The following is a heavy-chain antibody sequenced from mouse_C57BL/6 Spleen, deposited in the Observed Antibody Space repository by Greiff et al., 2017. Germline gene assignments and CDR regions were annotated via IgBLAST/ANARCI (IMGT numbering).Heavy chain of an antibody. J-gene: IGHJ2*01. D-gene: IGHD1-1*01. Sequence: EVKLLESGPGLVKPSQSLSLTCSVTGYSITSGYYWNWIRQFPGNKLEWMGYISYDGSNNYNPSLKNRISITRDTSKNQFFLKLNSVTTEDTATYYCASYGSSYVGYFDYWGQGTTLTVSS. CDR2: ISYDGSN. CDR3: ASYGSSYVGYFDY. V-gene: IGHV3-6*01. CDR1: GYSITSGYY.